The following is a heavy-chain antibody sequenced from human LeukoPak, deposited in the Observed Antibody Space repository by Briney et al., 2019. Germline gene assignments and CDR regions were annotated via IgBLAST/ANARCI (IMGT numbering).Heavy chain of an antibody. Sequence: ASVKVSCKASGYTFTSYDINWVRQATGQGLEWMGWMNPNSGNTGYAQKFQGRVTMTRNTSISTAYMELSSLRSEDTAVYYCARVRCSSTSCYALLFDYWGQGTLVTVSS. J-gene: IGHJ4*02. D-gene: IGHD2-2*01. CDR1: GYTFTSYD. CDR3: ARVRCSSTSCYALLFDY. CDR2: MNPNSGNT. V-gene: IGHV1-8*01.